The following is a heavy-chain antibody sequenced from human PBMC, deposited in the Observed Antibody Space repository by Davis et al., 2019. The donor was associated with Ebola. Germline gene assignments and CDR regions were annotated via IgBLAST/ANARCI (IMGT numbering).Heavy chain of an antibody. CDR3: ARDTPYYDFWSGYYAY. D-gene: IGHD3-3*01. J-gene: IGHJ4*02. CDR1: GFTFSSYG. V-gene: IGHV3-30*03. CDR2: ISYDGSNK. Sequence: GGSLRLSCAASGFTFSSYGMHWVRQAPGKGLEWVAVISYDGSNKYYADSVKGRFTISRDNSKNTLYLQMNSLRAEDTAVYYCARDTPYYDFWSGYYAYWGQGTLVTVSS.